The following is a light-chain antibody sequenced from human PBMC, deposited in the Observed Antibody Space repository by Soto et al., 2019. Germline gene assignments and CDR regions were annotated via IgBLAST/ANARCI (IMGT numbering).Light chain of an antibody. Sequence: ANKLTQSPSSLSASVGDRVTITCRASQAISSALAWYQQKPGKAPKLLIYKASSLESGVPSRFSGSGSGTEFTLTISSLQPDDFATYYCQQYDTNSRTFGQGTKVDIK. J-gene: IGKJ1*01. CDR1: QAISSA. CDR3: QQYDTNSRT. CDR2: KAS. V-gene: IGKV1-13*02.